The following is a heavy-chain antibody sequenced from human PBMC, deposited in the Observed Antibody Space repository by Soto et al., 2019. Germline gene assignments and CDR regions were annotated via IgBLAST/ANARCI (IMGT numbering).Heavy chain of an antibody. Sequence: PSETLSLTCAVSGGSISSSHWWSWVRQSPGKGLEYTGEISHSGSTNYSPFFKSRVTISVDKSKNHFSLKLTSVTAADTAVYYCASTPSGYSYGTRDYWGQGTLVTVSS. CDR2: ISHSGST. CDR3: ASTPSGYSYGTRDY. D-gene: IGHD5-18*01. V-gene: IGHV4-4*02. J-gene: IGHJ4*02. CDR1: GGSISSSHW.